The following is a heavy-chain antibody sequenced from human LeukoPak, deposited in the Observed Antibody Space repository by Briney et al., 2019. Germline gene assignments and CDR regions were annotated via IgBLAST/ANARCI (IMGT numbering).Heavy chain of an antibody. CDR2: INHSGST. J-gene: IGHJ5*02. CDR3: ARGRRRGAILNWFDP. CDR1: GGSFSGYY. D-gene: IGHD3-10*01. V-gene: IGHV4-34*01. Sequence: KPSETLSLTCAVYGGSFSGYYWSWIRQPPGKGLGWIGEINHSGSTNYNPSLKSRVTISVDTSKNQFSLKLSSVTAADTAVYYCARGRRRGAILNWFDPWGQGTLVTVSS.